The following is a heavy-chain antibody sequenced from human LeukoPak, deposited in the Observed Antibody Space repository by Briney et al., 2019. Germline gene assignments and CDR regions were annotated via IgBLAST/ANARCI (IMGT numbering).Heavy chain of an antibody. Sequence: SETLSLTCAVYGGSFSGYYWSWIRQPPGKGLEWIGEINHSGSTNYNPSLKSRVTISVDTSKNQFSLKLSSVTAADTAVYYCARANPGDIVVVPALVYWGQGTLVTVSS. J-gene: IGHJ4*02. D-gene: IGHD2-2*01. CDR2: INHSGST. CDR3: ARANPGDIVVVPALVY. CDR1: GGSFSGYY. V-gene: IGHV4-34*01.